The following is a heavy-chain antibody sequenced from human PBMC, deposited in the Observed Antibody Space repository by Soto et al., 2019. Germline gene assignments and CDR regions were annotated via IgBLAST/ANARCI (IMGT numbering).Heavy chain of an antibody. Sequence: KTSETLSLTCTVSGGSISSYYWSWIRPPPGKGLEWIGYIYYSGSTNYNPSLKSRVTISVDTSKNQFSLKLSSVTAADTAVYYCARDGRVTICGVDPFYYYYGMDVWGRGTTVTVSS. CDR1: GGSISSYY. V-gene: IGHV4-59*01. CDR2: IYYSGST. CDR3: ARDGRVTICGVDPFYYYYGMDV. J-gene: IGHJ6*02. D-gene: IGHD3-3*01.